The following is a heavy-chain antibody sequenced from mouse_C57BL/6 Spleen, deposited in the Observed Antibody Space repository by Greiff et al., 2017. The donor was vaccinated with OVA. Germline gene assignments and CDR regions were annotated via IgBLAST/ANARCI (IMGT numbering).Heavy chain of an antibody. D-gene: IGHD1-1*01. Sequence: DVQLVESEGGLVQPGSSMKLSCTASGFTFSDYYMAWVRQVPEKGLEWVANINYDGSSTYYLDSLKSRFIISRDNAKNILYLQMSSLKSEDTATYYCARFGYGSSYGYFDYWGQGTTLTVSS. V-gene: IGHV5-16*01. CDR2: INYDGSST. CDR1: GFTFSDYY. CDR3: ARFGYGSSYGYFDY. J-gene: IGHJ2*01.